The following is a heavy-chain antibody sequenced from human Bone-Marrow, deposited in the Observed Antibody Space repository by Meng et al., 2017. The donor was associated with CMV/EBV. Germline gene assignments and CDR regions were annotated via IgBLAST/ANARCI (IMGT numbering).Heavy chain of an antibody. D-gene: IGHD6-6*01. CDR3: ARDLGLAVVGYFDY. V-gene: IGHV1-18*01. J-gene: IGHJ4*02. CDR2: ISVYNANT. Sequence: ASVKVSCKASGYTFSSYGITWVRQAPGQGLEWIGWISVYNANTNYAQKVQGRVIMTTDTSTSTAYMELRSLRSDDTAVYYCARDLGLAVVGYFDYWGQGTLVTVSS. CDR1: GYTFSSYG.